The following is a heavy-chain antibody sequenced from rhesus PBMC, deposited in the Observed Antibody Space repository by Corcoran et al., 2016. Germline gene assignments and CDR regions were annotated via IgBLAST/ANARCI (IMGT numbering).Heavy chain of an antibody. CDR1: GFIFRGYW. CDR3: ATDTFGYSSYGY. V-gene: IGHV3S42*01. J-gene: IGHJ4*01. CDR2: VNNGGGGT. Sequence: EVQLVESGGGLAKPGGSLRLSCAAFGFIFRGYWTNWVRQPPGKGLEWISTVNNGGGGTYYADSVKGRFTISRDNSKNTLSLQMNSLTTEDTAVYYCATDTFGYSSYGYWGQGVLVTVSS. D-gene: IGHD5-36*01.